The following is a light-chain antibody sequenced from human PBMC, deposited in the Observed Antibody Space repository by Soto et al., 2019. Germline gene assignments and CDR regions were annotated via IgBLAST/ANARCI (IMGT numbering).Light chain of an antibody. CDR2: EVS. CDR1: SSDIGAYNY. J-gene: IGLJ1*01. CDR3: LSFTTDCTPV. V-gene: IGLV2-14*01. Sequence: QSLLTQPGSVCGSPGQSGTISCTGSSSDIGAYNYFSSFQHYLGRAHRVIISEVSNRPWGVSNRFSGSKSGTGASLTISGLQTEDEADYFRLSFTTDCTPVFGTGTKVTVL.